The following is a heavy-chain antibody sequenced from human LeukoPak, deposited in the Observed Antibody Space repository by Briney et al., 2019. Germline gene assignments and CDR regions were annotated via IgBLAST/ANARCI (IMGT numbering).Heavy chain of an antibody. CDR3: MRWSHDSGYYYMDV. V-gene: IGHV3-21*01. J-gene: IGHJ6*03. Sequence: GGSLRLSCAASGFTFNTYNMNWVRQAPGKGLEWVSSISTSSSYIYYADSAKGRFTISRDNAKNSLYLEMNSLRAEDTAVYYCMRWSHDSGYYYMDVWGKGTTVTVSS. CDR2: ISTSSSYI. CDR1: GFTFNTYN. D-gene: IGHD3-3*01.